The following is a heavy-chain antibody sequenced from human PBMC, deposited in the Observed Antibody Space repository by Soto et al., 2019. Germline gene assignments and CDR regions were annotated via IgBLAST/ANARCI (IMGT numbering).Heavy chain of an antibody. D-gene: IGHD2-2*01. Sequence: GGSLRLSCAASGFTFSSYGMHWVRQAPGKGLEWVAVISYDGSNKYYADSVKGRFTISRDNSKNTLYLQMNSLRAEDTAVYYCAKGGAAANNYYYYGMDVWGQGTTVTVSS. CDR3: AKGGAAANNYYYYGMDV. CDR1: GFTFSSYG. V-gene: IGHV3-30*18. CDR2: ISYDGSNK. J-gene: IGHJ6*02.